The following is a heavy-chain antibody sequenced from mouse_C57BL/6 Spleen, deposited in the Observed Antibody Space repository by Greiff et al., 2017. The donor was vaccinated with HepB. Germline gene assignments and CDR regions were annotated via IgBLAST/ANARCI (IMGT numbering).Heavy chain of an antibody. CDR1: GYAFSSYW. V-gene: IGHV1-80*01. CDR3: ARGELSYGSNYWYFDV. Sequence: VQLQQSGAELVKPGASVKISCKASGYAFSSYWMNWVKQRPGKGLEWIGQIYPGDGDTNYNGKFKGKATLTADKSSSTAYMQRSSLTSEDSAVYFCARGELSYGSNYWYFDVWGTGTTVTVSS. J-gene: IGHJ1*03. CDR2: IYPGDGDT. D-gene: IGHD1-1*01.